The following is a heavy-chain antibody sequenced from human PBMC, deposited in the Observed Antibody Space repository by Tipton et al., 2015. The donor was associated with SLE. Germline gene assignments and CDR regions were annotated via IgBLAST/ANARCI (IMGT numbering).Heavy chain of an antibody. CDR3: ASRSGYDLSYFDY. Sequence: LSLTCAVYGGSFSGYYWSWIRQTPGKGLEWIGEINHSGSTNYNPSLKSRVTISVDTSKNQFSLKLSSVTAADTAVYYCASRSGYDLSYFDYWGQGTLVTVSS. CDR2: INHSGST. D-gene: IGHD5-12*01. CDR1: GGSFSGYY. J-gene: IGHJ4*02. V-gene: IGHV4-34*01.